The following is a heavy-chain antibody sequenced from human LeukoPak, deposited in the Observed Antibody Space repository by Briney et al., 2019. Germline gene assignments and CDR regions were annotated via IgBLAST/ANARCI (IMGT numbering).Heavy chain of an antibody. CDR3: ARYRGNSDAFDI. D-gene: IGHD4-23*01. CDR2: IYYSGST. Sequence: SETLSLTCTVSGGSISSDYWSWIRQPPGKGLEWIGYIYYSGSTNYNPSLKSRVTISVDTSKNQFSLTLSSVTAADTAVYYCARYRGNSDAFDIWGQGTMVTVSS. CDR1: GGSISSDY. J-gene: IGHJ3*02. V-gene: IGHV4-59*08.